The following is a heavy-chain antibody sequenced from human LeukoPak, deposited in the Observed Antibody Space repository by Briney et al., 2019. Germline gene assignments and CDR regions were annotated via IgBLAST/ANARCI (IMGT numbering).Heavy chain of an antibody. V-gene: IGHV3-21*01. Sequence: GGSLRLSCAASGFTFSSYSMNWVRQAPGKGLEWVSSISSSSSYIYYADSVKGRFTISRDNAKNSLYLQMNSLRAEDTAVYHCATVASSGFDYWGQGTLVTVSS. CDR1: GFTFSSYS. CDR2: ISSSSSYI. J-gene: IGHJ4*02. D-gene: IGHD3-10*01. CDR3: ATVASSGFDY.